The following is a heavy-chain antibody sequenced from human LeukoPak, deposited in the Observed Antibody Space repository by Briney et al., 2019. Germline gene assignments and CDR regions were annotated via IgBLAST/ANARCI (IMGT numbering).Heavy chain of an antibody. Sequence: GGSLRLSCAASGFTFSSYAMSWVRQAPGKGLEWVSAISGSGGSTYYADSVKGRFTISRDNSKNTLYLQMNSLRAEDTAVYYCAKAEVDAAMAPYYYYYYGMDVWGQGTTVTVSS. CDR2: ISGSGGST. V-gene: IGHV3-23*01. CDR3: AKAEVDAAMAPYYYYYYGMDV. J-gene: IGHJ6*02. D-gene: IGHD5-18*01. CDR1: GFTFSSYA.